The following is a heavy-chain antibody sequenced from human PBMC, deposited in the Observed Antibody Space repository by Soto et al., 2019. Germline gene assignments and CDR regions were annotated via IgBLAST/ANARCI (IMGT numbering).Heavy chain of an antibody. Sequence: QVQLVQSGAEVKKSGASVKVSCKASGYTFTIHDIHWVRQAPGQGLEWMAWLNPHSGKTAYAQKFQGRLTMTGNASTSTAYMELSSLRSEDTAMYYCARVSSIAARRSFDSWGQGTLVTVSS. J-gene: IGHJ4*02. CDR2: LNPHSGKT. CDR1: GYTFTIHD. D-gene: IGHD6-6*01. V-gene: IGHV1-8*01. CDR3: ARVSSIAARRSFDS.